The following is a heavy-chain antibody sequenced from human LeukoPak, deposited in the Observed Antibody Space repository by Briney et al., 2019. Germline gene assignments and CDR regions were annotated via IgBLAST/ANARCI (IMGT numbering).Heavy chain of an antibody. CDR1: GDSVSSNTVA. CDR2: TYYKSKWFN. J-gene: IGHJ4*02. D-gene: IGHD3-22*01. CDR3: AREGAYYDSEYYFDY. Sequence: SQTLSLTCAISGDSVSSNTVAWNWIRQSPSRGLEWLGRTYYKSKWFNDYAVSVKSRITITPDTSKNQFSLQLNSVTPEDTAVYYCAREGAYYDSEYYFDYWGQGTLVTVSS. V-gene: IGHV6-1*01.